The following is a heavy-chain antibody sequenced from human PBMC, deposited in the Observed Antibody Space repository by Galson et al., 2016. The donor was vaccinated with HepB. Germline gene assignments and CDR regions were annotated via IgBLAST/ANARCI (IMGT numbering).Heavy chain of an antibody. CDR1: GFTFSGYA. V-gene: IGHV3-23*01. J-gene: IGHJ3*02. D-gene: IGHD2-21*02. CDR3: VKRRDVADDAFDK. Sequence: SLRLSCAASGFTFSGYAMSWVRQAPGKGLEWVSGISDSGGAIYYADSVKGRFTMSRDNSRNTLYLQMNGLRAADTAIYYCVKRRDVADDAFDKWGQGTMVTVSS. CDR2: ISDSGGAI.